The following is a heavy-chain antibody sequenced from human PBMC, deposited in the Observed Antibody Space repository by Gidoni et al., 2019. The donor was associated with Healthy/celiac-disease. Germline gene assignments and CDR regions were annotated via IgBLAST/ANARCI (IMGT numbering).Heavy chain of an antibody. CDR2: INPNSGGT. Sequence: QVQLVQSGAEVKKPGASVKVSCKASGYTFTVYYMHWVRQAPGQGLEWMGWINPNSGGTNYAQKFQGRVTMTRDTSISTAYMELSRLRSDDTAVYYCARDGGERDIVLMVYAPKGINWFDPWGQGTLVTVSS. CDR1: GYTFTVYY. V-gene: IGHV1-2*02. J-gene: IGHJ5*02. CDR3: ARDGGERDIVLMVYAPKGINWFDP. D-gene: IGHD2-8*01.